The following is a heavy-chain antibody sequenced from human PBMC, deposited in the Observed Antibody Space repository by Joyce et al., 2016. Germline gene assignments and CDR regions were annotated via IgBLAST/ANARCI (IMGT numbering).Heavy chain of an antibody. Sequence: EVKVSDSGGGLVQPGESLRLSCSVSGLTFSSFAMGWVRQAPGKGLGWVSSITGSGRAVFLADSVKGRFTISRDNPKSTLYLQMNSLRAEDTAVYYCAKHKGAGTYQNYAMDVWGQGTTVTVSS. J-gene: IGHJ6*02. CDR1: GLTFSSFA. CDR2: ITGSGRAV. V-gene: IGHV3-23*01. D-gene: IGHD1-7*01. CDR3: AKHKGAGTYQNYAMDV.